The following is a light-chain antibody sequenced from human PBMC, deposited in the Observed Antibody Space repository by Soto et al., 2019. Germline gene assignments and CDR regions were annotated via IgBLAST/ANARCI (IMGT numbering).Light chain of an antibody. CDR3: QQYNSYWT. CDR1: QSISSW. Sequence: DLQMPQSPSTLSATVGDRVTITCRTSQSISSWLAWYQQKPGKAPKLLIYKASSLESGVPSRFSGSGSGTEFTLTISSLQPDDFATYYCQQYNSYWTFGQGTKVDIK. J-gene: IGKJ1*01. CDR2: KAS. V-gene: IGKV1-5*03.